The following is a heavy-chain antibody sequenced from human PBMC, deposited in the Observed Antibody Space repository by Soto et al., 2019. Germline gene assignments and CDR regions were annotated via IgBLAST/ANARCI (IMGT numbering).Heavy chain of an antibody. J-gene: IGHJ5*02. CDR2: ISAYNGNT. D-gene: IGHD3-10*01. CDR1: GYTFTSYG. Sequence: QVQLVQSGAEVKKPGASVKVSCKASGYTFTSYGISWVRQAPGQGLEWMGWISAYNGNTNYAQKLQGRVTMTTDTSTSTAYMELRSLRSDDTAVYYCARDPRRITMVRGVIIRVGWFDPWGQGTLVTVSS. CDR3: ARDPRRITMVRGVIIRVGWFDP. V-gene: IGHV1-18*01.